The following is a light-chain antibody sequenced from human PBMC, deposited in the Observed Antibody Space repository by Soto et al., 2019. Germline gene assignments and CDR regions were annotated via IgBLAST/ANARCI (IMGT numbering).Light chain of an antibody. CDR3: SSYTSSSTLYV. CDR2: EVS. CDR1: SSDVGGYNY. J-gene: IGLJ1*01. Sequence: QSLLTQPASVSGSPGQSITSSCTGTSSDVGGYNYVSWYQQHPGKAPKLMIYEVSNRPSGVSNRFSGSKSGNTASLTISGLQAEDEADYYCSSYTSSSTLYVFGTGTKVTVL. V-gene: IGLV2-14*01.